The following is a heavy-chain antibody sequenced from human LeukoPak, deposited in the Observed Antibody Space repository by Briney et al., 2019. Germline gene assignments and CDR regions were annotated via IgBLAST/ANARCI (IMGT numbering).Heavy chain of an antibody. J-gene: IGHJ4*02. D-gene: IGHD3-10*01. CDR3: ARYYYGSGSYSDY. CDR2: IYSGGST. CDR1: GFTVSSNY. Sequence: GGSLRLSCAASGFTVSSNYMSWVRQAPGKGLEWVSVIYSGGSTYYADSVKGRFTISRDNAKNSLYLQMNSLRAEDTALYHCARYYYGSGSYSDYWGQGTLVTVSS. V-gene: IGHV3-53*01.